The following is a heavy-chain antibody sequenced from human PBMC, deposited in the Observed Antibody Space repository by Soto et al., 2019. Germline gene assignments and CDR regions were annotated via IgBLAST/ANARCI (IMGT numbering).Heavy chain of an antibody. V-gene: IGHV3-7*01. CDR2: IKEDGSEK. CDR1: VFKFHHYF. CDR3: ARASEPV. J-gene: IGHJ4*02. Sequence: LRXSVAGSVFKFHHYFISWAGQAPGKGLERVATIKEDGSEKYYVDSVKGRFSISRDNARNSLYMQMHSLRAEDTAVYYCARASEPVWGRGTLVTVSS.